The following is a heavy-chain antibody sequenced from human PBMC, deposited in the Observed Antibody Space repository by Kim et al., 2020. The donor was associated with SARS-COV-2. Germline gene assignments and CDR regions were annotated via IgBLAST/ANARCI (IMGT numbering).Heavy chain of an antibody. Sequence: GGSLRLSCAASGFTFSSYSMNWVRQAPGKGLEWVSSISSSSSYIYYADSVKGRFTISRDNAKNSLYLQMNSLRAEDTAVYYCARDSLRGRDWYYYGMDVWGQGTTVTVSS. V-gene: IGHV3-21*01. CDR1: GFTFSSYS. CDR3: ARDSLRGRDWYYYGMDV. J-gene: IGHJ6*02. CDR2: ISSSSSYI. D-gene: IGHD1-26*01.